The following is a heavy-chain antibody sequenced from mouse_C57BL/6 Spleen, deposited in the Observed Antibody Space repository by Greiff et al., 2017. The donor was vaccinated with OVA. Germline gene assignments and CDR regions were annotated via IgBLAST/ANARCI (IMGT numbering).Heavy chain of an antibody. J-gene: IGHJ1*03. V-gene: IGHV1-18*01. CDR1: GYTFTDYN. CDR2: INPNNGGT. Sequence: EVQLKESGPELVKPGASVKIPCKASGYTFTDYNMDWVKQSHGKSLEWIGDINPNNGGTIYNQKFKGKATLTVDKSSSTAYMELRSLTSEDTAVYYCARGIYYDYDDLWYFDVWGTGTTVTVSS. CDR3: ARGIYYDYDDLWYFDV. D-gene: IGHD2-4*01.